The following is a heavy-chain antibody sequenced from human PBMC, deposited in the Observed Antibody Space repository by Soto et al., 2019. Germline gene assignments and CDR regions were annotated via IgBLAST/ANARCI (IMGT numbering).Heavy chain of an antibody. J-gene: IGHJ6*02. D-gene: IGHD2-2*02. V-gene: IGHV3-48*03. CDR1: GFTFSSYE. CDR3: ARGKLQPAAIEYYGMDV. Sequence: PGGSLRLSCTASGFTFSSYEMNWVRQAPGKGLEWVSYISSSGSTIYYADSVKGRFTISRDNAKNSLYLQMNSLRAEDTAVYYCARGKLQPAAIEYYGMDVWGQGTTVTVSS. CDR2: ISSSGSTI.